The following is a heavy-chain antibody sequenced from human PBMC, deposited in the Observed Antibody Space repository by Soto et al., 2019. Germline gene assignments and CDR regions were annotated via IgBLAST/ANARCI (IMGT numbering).Heavy chain of an antibody. Sequence: QVQLQESGPGLVKPSETLSLTCTVSGGSISSYYWSCIRQPPGKGLEWIGYIYYSGSTNYNPSLKSRVTISVDTSKNQFSLKLSSVTAADTAVYYCARGEGNYYGSGHIDYWGQGTLVTVSS. V-gene: IGHV4-59*01. CDR2: IYYSGST. CDR1: GGSISSYY. CDR3: ARGEGNYYGSGHIDY. D-gene: IGHD3-10*01. J-gene: IGHJ4*02.